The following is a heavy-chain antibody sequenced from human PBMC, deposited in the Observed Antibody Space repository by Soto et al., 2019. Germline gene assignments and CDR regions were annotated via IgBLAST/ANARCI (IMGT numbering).Heavy chain of an antibody. CDR2: IYYSGSN. V-gene: IGHV4-59*01. D-gene: IGHD5-12*01. CDR3: AREGLPGMDV. CDR1: AGSISSYY. Sequence: SESLSLTSTLSAGSISSYYWSWIRQPPGKGLEWIGYIYYSGSNNYNPSLRSRVTMTVDTSKNPSSLKLSSVTDADTAVYYCAREGLPGMDVWDQGXMVTVSS. J-gene: IGHJ6*02.